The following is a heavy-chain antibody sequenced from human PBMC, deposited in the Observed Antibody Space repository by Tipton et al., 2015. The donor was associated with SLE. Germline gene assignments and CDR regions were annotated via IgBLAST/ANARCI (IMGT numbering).Heavy chain of an antibody. V-gene: IGHV4-34*01. CDR1: GGSFSGYY. CDR3: ARGVRRLWFRELPDAFDI. D-gene: IGHD3-10*01. CDR2: INHSGST. J-gene: IGHJ3*02. Sequence: TLSLTCAVYGGSFSGYYWSWIRQPPGKGLEWIGEINHSGSTNYNPSLKSRVTISVDTSKNQFSLKLSSVTAADTAVYYCARGVRRLWFRELPDAFDIWGQGTMVTVSS.